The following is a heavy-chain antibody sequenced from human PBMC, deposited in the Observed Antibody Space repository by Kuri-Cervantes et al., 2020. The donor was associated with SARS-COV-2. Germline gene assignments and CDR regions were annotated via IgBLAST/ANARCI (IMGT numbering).Heavy chain of an antibody. CDR2: IYHSGST. V-gene: IGHV4-38-2*01. CDR1: GYSISSGYY. CDR3: ARPQYSSSFHGFDP. D-gene: IGHD6-13*01. J-gene: IGHJ5*02. Sequence: SETLSLTCAVSGYSISSGYYWGWIRQPPGKGLEWIGSIYHSGSTYYNPSLKSRVTISVDTSKNQFSLKLSSVTAADTAVYYCARPQYSSSFHGFDPWGQGTLVTVSS.